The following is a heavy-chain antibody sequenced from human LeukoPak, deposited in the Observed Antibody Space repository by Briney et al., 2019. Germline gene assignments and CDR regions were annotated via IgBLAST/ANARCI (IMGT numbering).Heavy chain of an antibody. CDR1: GFTFSVYT. D-gene: IGHD4-17*01. J-gene: IGHJ2*01. V-gene: IGHV3-21*01. CDR2: ISSNTNNI. CDR3: ARVSTYGAAPYCYFDL. Sequence: GRSLRLSCAASGFTFSVYTMNWVRQAPGKGLEWVSSISSNTNNINYADSVKGRFTISRDNAKRSLYLQMNRLRAEDTAVYFCARVSTYGAAPYCYFDLWGRGTLVTVSS.